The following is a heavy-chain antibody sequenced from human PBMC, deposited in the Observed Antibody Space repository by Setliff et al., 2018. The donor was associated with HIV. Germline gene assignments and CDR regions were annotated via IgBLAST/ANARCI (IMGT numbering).Heavy chain of an antibody. CDR2: VSNGGTT. V-gene: IGHV3-43*02. CDR1: GFNFSPYA. CDR3: ARSTYYFDSSGYKAYYFDY. D-gene: IGHD3-22*01. Sequence: GGSLRLSCATSGFNFSPYAMHWVRQSPGKGLEWVAVVSNGGTTYYADSLRGRFTVSRDNSNHSLFLQMNSLRPEDTALYYCARSTYYFDSSGYKAYYFDYWGQGTQVTVSS. J-gene: IGHJ4*02.